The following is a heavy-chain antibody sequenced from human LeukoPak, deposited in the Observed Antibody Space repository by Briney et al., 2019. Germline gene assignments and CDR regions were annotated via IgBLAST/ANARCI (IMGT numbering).Heavy chain of an antibody. V-gene: IGHV3-74*01. CDR1: GFTFSNFW. Sequence: GGSLRLSCAASGFTFSNFWLHWVRQAPGKGLEWVSRITSDGSNINYADSVQGRFTISRDNAKNTLYLQMDSLRAEDTAVYYCARGGHSSFDYWGQGALVTVSS. D-gene: IGHD3-16*01. CDR2: ITSDGSNI. CDR3: ARGGHSSFDY. J-gene: IGHJ4*02.